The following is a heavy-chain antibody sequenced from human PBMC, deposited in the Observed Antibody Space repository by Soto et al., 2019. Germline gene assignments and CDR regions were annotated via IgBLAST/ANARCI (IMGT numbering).Heavy chain of an antibody. CDR2: INHSGST. Sequence: PSETLSLTCAVYGGSFSGYYWSWIRQPPRKGLEWIGEINHSGSTNYNPSLKSRVTISVDTSKNQFSLKLSSVTAADTAVYYCARGPPYYYDSSGYSWGQGTLVTVSS. V-gene: IGHV4-34*01. D-gene: IGHD3-22*01. J-gene: IGHJ5*02. CDR1: GGSFSGYY. CDR3: ARGPPYYYDSSGYS.